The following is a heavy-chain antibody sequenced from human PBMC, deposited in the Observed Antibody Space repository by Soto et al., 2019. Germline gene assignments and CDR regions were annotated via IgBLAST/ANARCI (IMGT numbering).Heavy chain of an antibody. J-gene: IGHJ6*02. Sequence: GGSLRLSCAASGFTFSSYAMSWVRQAPGKGLEWVSAISGSGGSTYYADSVKGRFTISRDNYKNTLYLQMNSLRAEDTAVYYYAKRMIPFGGVTLRYYSGMDVWGQGTTVTVSS. V-gene: IGHV3-23*01. CDR3: AKRMIPFGGVTLRYYSGMDV. D-gene: IGHD3-16*01. CDR2: ISGSGGST. CDR1: GFTFSSYA.